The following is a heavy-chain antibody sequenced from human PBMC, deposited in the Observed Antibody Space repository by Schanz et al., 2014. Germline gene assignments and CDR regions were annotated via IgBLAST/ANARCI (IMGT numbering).Heavy chain of an antibody. CDR1: GFSFSDYG. CDR2: IRYDGTTK. CDR3: VKDLQRELLRDDHYYGMDV. J-gene: IGHJ6*02. V-gene: IGHV3-30*02. D-gene: IGHD1-26*01. Sequence: QVQLAESGGGVVQPGGSLRLSCAASGFSFSDYGMHWVRQAPGKGLEWVAFIRYDGTTKDYGDSVKGRFTISRDNSKNTMYLQMNSLRAEDTAVYYCVKDLQRELLRDDHYYGMDVWGQGTTVTVSS.